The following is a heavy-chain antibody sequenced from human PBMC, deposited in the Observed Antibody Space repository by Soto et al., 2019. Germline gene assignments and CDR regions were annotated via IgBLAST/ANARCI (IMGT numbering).Heavy chain of an antibody. CDR1: GHSFTKYG. Sequence: QVQLTQSGADVKMPGASVMVSCKASGHSFTKYGISWVRQAPGQGLEWVGWISANRGHTNYAREFQGRVTMTTDTFSNTVYMELRSLTTDDTAVYYCGRDGDEWDQRYLDSWGQGTLVTVSS. D-gene: IGHD1-26*01. CDR3: GRDGDEWDQRYLDS. CDR2: ISANRGHT. V-gene: IGHV1-18*01. J-gene: IGHJ4*02.